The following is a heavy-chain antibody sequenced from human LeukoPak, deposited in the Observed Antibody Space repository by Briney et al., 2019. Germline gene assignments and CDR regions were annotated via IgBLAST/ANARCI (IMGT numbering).Heavy chain of an antibody. J-gene: IGHJ4*02. D-gene: IGHD4-11*01. CDR2: ISGDGGTT. CDR1: GFTFSTHS. V-gene: IGHV3-23*01. Sequence: GRSLRLSCAASGFTFSTHSIAWVRQAPGKGRDWLSAISGDGGTTYYADSVKGRFTISTDNCKNTMYLQMKSLRGEDTAVYYCANQYPGWGQGTLVTVSS. CDR3: ANQYPG.